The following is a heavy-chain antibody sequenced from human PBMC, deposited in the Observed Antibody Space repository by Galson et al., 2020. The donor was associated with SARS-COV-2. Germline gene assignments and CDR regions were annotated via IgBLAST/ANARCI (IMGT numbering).Heavy chain of an antibody. CDR1: GYSFTNYW. D-gene: IGHD1-1*01. V-gene: IGHV5-51*01. CDR2: IYPGDSDT. J-gene: IGHJ4*02. Sequence: GESLKISCKTSGYSFTNYWIAWVRQMPGKGLEWVGIIYPGDSDTRYSASFQGQVTISADKSTNTAYLQWSSLQTSDTAMYYCATHGRGKWNDGGYWGQGTLVTVSA. CDR3: ATHGRGKWNDGGY.